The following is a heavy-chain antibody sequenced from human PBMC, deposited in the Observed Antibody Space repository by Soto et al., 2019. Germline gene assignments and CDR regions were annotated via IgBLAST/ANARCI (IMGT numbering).Heavy chain of an antibody. CDR2: IYYSGST. D-gene: IGHD2-2*02. Sequence: QLQLQESGPGLVKPSETLSLTCTVSGGSISSSSYYWGWIRQPPGKGLEWIGSIYYSGSTYYNPSLQSRVTISVDTSKNQFSLKLSSVTAADTAVYYCARQGAVRYCSSTSCYTPYWGQGTLVTVSS. J-gene: IGHJ4*02. CDR1: GGSISSSSYY. V-gene: IGHV4-39*01. CDR3: ARQGAVRYCSSTSCYTPY.